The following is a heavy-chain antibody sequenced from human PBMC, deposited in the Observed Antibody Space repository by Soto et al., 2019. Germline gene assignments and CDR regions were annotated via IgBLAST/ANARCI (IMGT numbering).Heavy chain of an antibody. CDR2: IKQEGSEK. CDR1: GFTFSSYW. CDR3: ARDPNIVVVPAAIYYYYGMDV. V-gene: IGHV3-7*04. J-gene: IGHJ6*02. Sequence: HPGGSLRLSCAASGFTFSSYWMSWVRQAPGKGLGWEANIKQEGSEKYYVDTVKGRFTISRDNAKNSLYLQMNSLRAEDTAVYYCARDPNIVVVPAAIYYYYGMDVWGQGTTVTVSS. D-gene: IGHD2-2*01.